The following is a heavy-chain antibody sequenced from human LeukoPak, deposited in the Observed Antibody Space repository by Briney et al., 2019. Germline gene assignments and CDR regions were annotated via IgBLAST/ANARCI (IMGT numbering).Heavy chain of an antibody. CDR3: ARGSPPDY. J-gene: IGHJ4*02. Sequence: GGSLTLSCAASGFIFSDYYMSWIRQAPGKGLEWLSYIGSSIYTSYADSVKGRFTISRDNAKNSLYLQLNSLRAEDTAVYYCARGSPPDYWGQGTLVTVSS. CDR2: IGSSIYT. D-gene: IGHD2-15*01. V-gene: IGHV3-11*05. CDR1: GFIFSDYY.